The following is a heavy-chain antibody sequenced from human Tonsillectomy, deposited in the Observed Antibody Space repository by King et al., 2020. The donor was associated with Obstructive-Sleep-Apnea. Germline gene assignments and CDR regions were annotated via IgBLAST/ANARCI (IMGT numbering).Heavy chain of an antibody. J-gene: IGHJ6*02. Sequence: VQLVESGAEVKKPGSSVKVSCKASGGTLNSYAVSWVRQAPGQGLEWMGGIIPVVSISTIAQKFLGRVTITADTSTTTAYMEVRSLGAEDTAVYYCARSAPGVYNYAVRGDQYLMDVWGQGTTVTVSS. D-gene: IGHD5-18*01. CDR2: IIPVVSIS. V-gene: IGHV1-69*10. CDR3: ARSAPGVYNYAVRGDQYLMDV. CDR1: GGTLNSYA.